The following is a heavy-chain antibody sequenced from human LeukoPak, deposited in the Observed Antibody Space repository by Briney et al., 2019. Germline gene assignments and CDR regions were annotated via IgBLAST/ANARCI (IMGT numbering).Heavy chain of an antibody. V-gene: IGHV3-30*02. CDR2: IRYDGSNK. D-gene: IGHD6-19*01. J-gene: IGHJ3*02. CDR3: AKDLSGEQWLADAFDI. Sequence: PGGSLRLSCAASGFTFDDYGMTWVRQAPGKGLEWVAFIRYDGSNKYYADSVKGRFTISRDNSKNTLYLQMNSLRAEDTAVYYCAKDLSGEQWLADAFDIWGQGTMVTVPS. CDR1: GFTFDDYG.